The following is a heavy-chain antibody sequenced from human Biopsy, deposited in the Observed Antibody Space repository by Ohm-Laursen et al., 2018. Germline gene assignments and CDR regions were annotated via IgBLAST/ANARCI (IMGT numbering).Heavy chain of an antibody. CDR1: GFTFSSHA. CDR3: ARGRTHLLPDHDWFDP. Sequence: SLRLSCAASGFTFSSHAMSWVHQAPGKGLEWVSSISRSTSHFLYAEALKGRFTSSRDNAKNSVYLQMSSLRAEDTGVYYCARGRTHLLPDHDWFDPWGQGTLVAVSS. D-gene: IGHD1-14*01. V-gene: IGHV3-21*06. J-gene: IGHJ5*02. CDR2: ISRSTSHF.